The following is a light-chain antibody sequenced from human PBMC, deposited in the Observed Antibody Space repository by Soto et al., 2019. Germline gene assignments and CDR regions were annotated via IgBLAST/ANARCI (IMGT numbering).Light chain of an antibody. CDR3: QSYDSSHPVV. J-gene: IGLJ2*01. Sequence: NFMLTQPHSVSESPGKTVTISCTRSSGSIASNYVQWYQQRPGSAPTTVIYENNQRPSGVPDRFSGSIDRSSNSASLTVSGLKTEDEADYYCQSYDSSHPVVFGGGTKLTVL. V-gene: IGLV6-57*04. CDR1: SGSIASNY. CDR2: ENN.